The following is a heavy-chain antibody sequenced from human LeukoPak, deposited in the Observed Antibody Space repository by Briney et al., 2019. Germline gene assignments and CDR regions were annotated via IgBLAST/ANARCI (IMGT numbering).Heavy chain of an antibody. J-gene: IGHJ4*02. D-gene: IGHD3-3*01. CDR1: GGSISSSSYY. CDR3: ARDSVRITIFGVASRFDY. V-gene: IGHV4-39*07. CDR2: IYHSGST. Sequence: SETLSLTCTVSGGSISSSSYYWGWIRQPPGKGLEWIGSIYHSGSTYYNPSLKSRVTISVDTSKNQFSLKLSSVTAADTAVYYCARDSVRITIFGVASRFDYWGQGTLVTVSS.